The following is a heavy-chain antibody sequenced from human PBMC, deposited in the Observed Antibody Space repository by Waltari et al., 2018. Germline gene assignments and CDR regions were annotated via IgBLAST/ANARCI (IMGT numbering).Heavy chain of an antibody. CDR1: GFTFSSYA. J-gene: IGHJ4*02. CDR3: VRRAAAGTPYFDF. CDR2: INSDGTGT. V-gene: IGHV3-64D*06. D-gene: IGHD6-13*01. Sequence: EVQLVESGGGLVQPGGSLRLSCSASGFTFSSYAMHWGRPAPGRGLESFSAINSDGTGTYYTDSVKGRFTISRDNSKNTLYLQMTNLRPEDTAIYYCVRRAAAGTPYFDFWGQGTLVTVSS.